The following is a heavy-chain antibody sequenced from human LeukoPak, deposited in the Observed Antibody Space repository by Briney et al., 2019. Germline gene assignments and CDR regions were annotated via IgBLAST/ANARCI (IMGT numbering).Heavy chain of an antibody. J-gene: IGHJ4*02. CDR1: GGSISSGPYY. V-gene: IGHV4-39*01. CDR3: ARGPTHLDY. Sequence: SETLSLTCTVSGGSISSGPYYWGWIRQPPGKGLEWIGSIYYSGTTFYMPSLKSRVTISVDTSKNQFSLKLSSVTAADTAVYYCARGPTHLDYWGQGTLVTVSS. CDR2: IYYSGTT.